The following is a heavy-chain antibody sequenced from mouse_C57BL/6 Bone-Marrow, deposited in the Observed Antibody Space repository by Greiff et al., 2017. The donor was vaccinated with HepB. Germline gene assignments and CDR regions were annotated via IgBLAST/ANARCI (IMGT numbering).Heavy chain of an antibody. Sequence: QVQLKQPGAELVKPGASVKLSCKASGYTFTSYWMQWVKQRPGQGLEWIGEIDPSDSYTNYNQKFKGKATLTVDTSSSTAYMQLSSLTSEDSAVYYCASWFAYWGQGTLVTVSA. CDR1: GYTFTSYW. CDR2: IDPSDSYT. J-gene: IGHJ3*01. V-gene: IGHV1-50*01. CDR3: ASWFAY.